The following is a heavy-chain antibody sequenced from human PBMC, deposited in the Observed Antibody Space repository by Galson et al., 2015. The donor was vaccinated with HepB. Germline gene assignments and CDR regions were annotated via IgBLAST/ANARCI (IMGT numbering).Heavy chain of an antibody. CDR2: ISYDGRNH. Sequence: SLRLSCAASGFTFSYYAMHWVRQAPGKGLEWVAVISYDGRNHNHADSVKGRFTISRDNSKNTLYLQMSSLIPEDTAVYYCARHSGHISGWYTGRGGFDSWGQGTLVIVFS. V-gene: IGHV3-30*04. CDR1: GFTFSYYA. J-gene: IGHJ4*02. D-gene: IGHD6-19*01. CDR3: ARHSGHISGWYTGRGGFDS.